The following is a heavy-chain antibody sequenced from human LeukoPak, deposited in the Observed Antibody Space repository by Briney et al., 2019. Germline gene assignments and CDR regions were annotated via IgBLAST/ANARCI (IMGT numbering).Heavy chain of an antibody. CDR2: IYYSGST. Sequence: PSETLSLTCTVSGGSISSYYWSWVRQPPGKGLEWIGYIYYSGSTNYNPSLKSRVTMSVDTSKNQFSLKLSSVTAADTAVYYCAGVATVGYCSSTSCQYYFDYWGQGTLVTVSS. CDR3: AGVATVGYCSSTSCQYYFDY. D-gene: IGHD2-2*01. CDR1: GGSISSYY. V-gene: IGHV4-59*12. J-gene: IGHJ4*02.